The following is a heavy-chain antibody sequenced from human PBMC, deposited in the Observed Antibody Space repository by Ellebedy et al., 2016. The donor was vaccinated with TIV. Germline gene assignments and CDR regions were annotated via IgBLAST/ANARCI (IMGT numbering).Heavy chain of an antibody. J-gene: IGHJ4*02. CDR1: GGSISSGGYY. CDR2: IYYSGST. CDR3: ARGGFIIRFYYFDY. D-gene: IGHD3-10*01. V-gene: IGHV4-31*03. Sequence: SETLSLTCTVSGGSISSGGYYWSWIRQHPGKGLEWIGYIYYSGSTYYNPSLKSRVTISVDTSKNQFSLKLSSVTAADTAVYYCARGGFIIRFYYFDYWGQGTLVTVSS.